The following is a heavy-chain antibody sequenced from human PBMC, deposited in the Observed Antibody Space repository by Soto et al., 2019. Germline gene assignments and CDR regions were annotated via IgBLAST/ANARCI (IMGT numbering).Heavy chain of an antibody. CDR1: GFTFSSYG. D-gene: IGHD3-10*01. CDR3: AKGGGITMVRGVIIKGPFDY. CDR2: ISYDGSNK. Sequence: GGSLRLSCAASGFTFSSYGMHWVRQAPGKGLEWVAVISYDGSNKYYADSVKGRFTISRDNSKNTLYLQMNSLRAEDTAVYYCAKGGGITMVRGVIIKGPFDYWGQGTLVTVSS. V-gene: IGHV3-30*18. J-gene: IGHJ4*02.